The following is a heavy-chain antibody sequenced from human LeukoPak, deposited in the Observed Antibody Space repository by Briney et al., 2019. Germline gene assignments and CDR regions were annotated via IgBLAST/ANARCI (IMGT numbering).Heavy chain of an antibody. CDR1: GFTFSSYW. J-gene: IGHJ4*02. CDR2: IKQDGSEK. CDR3: AQNYGSGSLYYFDY. Sequence: HPGGSLRLSCAASGFTFSSYWMSWLRQAPGKGLEWVANIKQDGSEKYYVDSVKGRFTISRDNAKNSLYLQMNSLRAEDTAVYYCAQNYGSGSLYYFDYWGQGTPVTVSS. V-gene: IGHV3-7*01. D-gene: IGHD3-10*01.